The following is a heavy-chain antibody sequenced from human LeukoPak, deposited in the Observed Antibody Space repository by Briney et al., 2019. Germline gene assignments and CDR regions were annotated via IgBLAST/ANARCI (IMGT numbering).Heavy chain of an antibody. Sequence: GGSLRLSCAASAASGFTFTHAWMSWVRQAPGKGLEWVGRFKSRRDGGTTDYAAAVKGRFTISRDDSKNTLWLQMNSLKTEDTAVYYCTAEQWQRFGYWGQGTLVTVSS. J-gene: IGHJ4*02. CDR3: TAEQWQRFGY. CDR2: FKSRRDGGTT. D-gene: IGHD5-12*01. CDR1: GFTFTHAW. V-gene: IGHV3-15*01.